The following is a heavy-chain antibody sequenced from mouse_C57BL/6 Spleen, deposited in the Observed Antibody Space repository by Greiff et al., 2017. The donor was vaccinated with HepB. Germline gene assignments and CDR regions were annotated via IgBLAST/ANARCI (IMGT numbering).Heavy chain of an antibody. CDR1: GYSITSGYY. D-gene: IGHD3-2*02. J-gene: IGHJ2*01. CDR2: ISYDGSN. Sequence: ESGPGLVKPSQSLSLTCSVTGYSITSGYYWNWIRQFPGNKLEWMGYISYDGSNNYNPSLKNRISITRDTSKNQFFLKLNSVTTEDTATYYCARGGTAQVFDYWGQGTTLTVSS. CDR3: ARGGTAQVFDY. V-gene: IGHV3-6*01.